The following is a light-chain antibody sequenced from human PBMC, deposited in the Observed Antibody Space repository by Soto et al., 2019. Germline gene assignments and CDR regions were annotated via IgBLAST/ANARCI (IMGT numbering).Light chain of an antibody. CDR3: QQYHTTPWT. J-gene: IGKJ1*01. CDR1: QSVLYSSNKYH. V-gene: IGKV4-1*01. CDR2: WAS. Sequence: DIVLTQSPDSLAVSLGERATINCKSSQSVLYSSNKYHLAWYQQRPGQPPKSLIFWASTRESGVPDRFSGRGSGTDFTLTINSLQAEDVAVYYCQQYHTTPWTFGQGTKVEIK.